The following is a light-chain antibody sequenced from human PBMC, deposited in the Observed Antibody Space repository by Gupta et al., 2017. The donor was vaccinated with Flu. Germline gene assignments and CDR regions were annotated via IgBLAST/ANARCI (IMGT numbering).Light chain of an antibody. Sequence: DIQVTQSPSSLSASVGDRVTITCRTSEIINTYLNWYQQKPGKVPKLLIYVASHLQSGVPSRFSGSGSGTDFTLTISNIQLEDFATYYCQQSQSTWLTFGGGTKVEI. V-gene: IGKV1-39*01. CDR1: EIINTY. J-gene: IGKJ4*01. CDR2: VAS. CDR3: QQSQSTWLT.